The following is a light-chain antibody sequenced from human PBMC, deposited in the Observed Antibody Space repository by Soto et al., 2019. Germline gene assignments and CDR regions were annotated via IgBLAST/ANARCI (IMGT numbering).Light chain of an antibody. CDR2: EVS. CDR3: SSYASSGSLV. CDR1: SSDVGVYKY. Sequence: QSALTQPASVSGSPGQSITISCPGSSSDVGVYKYVSWYQQHPGKAPTSMIYEVSNRPSGVSKRFSGSKSGNTASLTISGLQAEDEADYYCSSYASSGSLVFGGGTKLTVL. V-gene: IGLV2-14*01. J-gene: IGLJ3*02.